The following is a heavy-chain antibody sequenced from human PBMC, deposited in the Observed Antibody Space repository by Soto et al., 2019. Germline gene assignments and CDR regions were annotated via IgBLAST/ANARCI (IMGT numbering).Heavy chain of an antibody. Sequence: PGESLKISCNGSGYSFAGYWITWVRQKPGKGLEWMGIIYPGDSDTRYSPSFQGQVTISADKSISTAYLQWSSLKASDTAMYYCARHGSSSINYYYGMDVWGQGTTVTVSS. CDR3: ARHGSSSINYYYGMDV. D-gene: IGHD6-13*01. CDR2: IYPGDSDT. CDR1: GYSFAGYW. V-gene: IGHV5-51*01. J-gene: IGHJ6*01.